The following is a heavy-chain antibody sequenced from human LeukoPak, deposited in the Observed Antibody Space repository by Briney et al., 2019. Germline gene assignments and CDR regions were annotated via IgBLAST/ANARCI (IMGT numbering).Heavy chain of an antibody. J-gene: IGHJ5*02. CDR2: INPKSGGT. CDR3: ARGTCSGGGCYPDGGWFDP. D-gene: IGHD2-15*01. CDR1: GYTFTGQY. V-gene: IGHV1-2*02. Sequence: ASVKVSCTASGYTFTGQYIHWVRQGPGQGLEWMGWINPKSGGTNYAQKFQGRVTMTRDTSITTAFMELNRLRSDDTAVYYCARGTCSGGGCYPDGGWFDPCGQGTLVTVSS.